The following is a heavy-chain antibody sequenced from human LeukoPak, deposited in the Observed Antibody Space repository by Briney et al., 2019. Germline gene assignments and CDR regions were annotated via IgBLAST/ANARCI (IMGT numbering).Heavy chain of an antibody. D-gene: IGHD6-13*01. Sequence: SETLSLTCAVYGGSFSGYYWSWIRQPPGKGLEWIGEINHSGSTNYNPSLKSRVTISVDTSKNQFSLKLSSVTAADTAVYHCARGPEYSSSWYFDYWGQGTLVTVSS. CDR2: INHSGST. CDR1: GGSFSGYY. CDR3: ARGPEYSSSWYFDY. J-gene: IGHJ4*02. V-gene: IGHV4-34*01.